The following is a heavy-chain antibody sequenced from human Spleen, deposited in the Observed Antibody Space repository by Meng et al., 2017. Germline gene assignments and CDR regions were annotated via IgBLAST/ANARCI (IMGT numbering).Heavy chain of an antibody. Sequence: SETLSLTCTVSGGSISSYYWSWIRQPPGKGLEWIGEINHSGSTNYKPSLKSRVTISVDTSKNHFSLKLTSVTAADTAVYYCARGEGRQQLIRRPRFDPWAQGPL. J-gene: IGHJ5*02. CDR3: ARGEGRQQLIRRPRFDP. CDR1: GGSISSYY. CDR2: INHSGST. V-gene: IGHV4-34*01. D-gene: IGHD1-1*01.